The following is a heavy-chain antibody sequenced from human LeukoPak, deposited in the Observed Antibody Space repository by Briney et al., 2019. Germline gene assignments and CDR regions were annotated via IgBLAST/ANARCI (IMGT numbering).Heavy chain of an antibody. CDR2: IKQDGREK. V-gene: IGHV3-7*01. D-gene: IGHD6-13*01. CDR3: ARVEGRNSCPDY. J-gene: IGHJ4*02. Sequence: PGGSLRLSWASSAFTFSYYGVTWGRRARGKGLEWGATIKQDGREKAYVDSVKGRFTISRDNAEHSLFLQMNSLRAADTAVYYCARVEGRNSCPDYWGQGTLVTVSS. CDR1: AFTFSYYG.